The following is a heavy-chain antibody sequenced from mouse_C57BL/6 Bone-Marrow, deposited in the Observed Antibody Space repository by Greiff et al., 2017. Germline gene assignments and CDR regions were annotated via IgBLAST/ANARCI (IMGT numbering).Heavy chain of an antibody. CDR2: IDPSDSYT. Sequence: VKLMESGAELVMPGASVKLSCKASGYTFTSYWMHWVKQRPGQGLEWIGEIDPSDSYTNYNQKFKGKSTLTVDKSSSTAYMQLSSLTSEDYAVYYCARDITTVVERTWFAYWGQGTLVTVSA. CDR1: GYTFTSYW. V-gene: IGHV1-69*01. D-gene: IGHD1-1*01. CDR3: ARDITTVVERTWFAY. J-gene: IGHJ3*01.